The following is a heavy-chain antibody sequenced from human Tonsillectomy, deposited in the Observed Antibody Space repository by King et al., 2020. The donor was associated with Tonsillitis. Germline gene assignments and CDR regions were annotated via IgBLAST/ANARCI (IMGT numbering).Heavy chain of an antibody. J-gene: IGHJ6*02. V-gene: IGHV3-30*18. CDR3: AKKRSLKYSSSWYETYYYYGMDV. D-gene: IGHD6-13*01. CDR2: ISYDGSNK. CDR1: GFTFSSYG. Sequence: VQLVESGGGVVQPGRSLRLSCAASGFTFSSYGMHWVRQAPGKGLEWVAVISYDGSNKYYADSVKGRFTISRDNSKNTLYLQMNGLRAEDTAVYYCAKKRSLKYSSSWYETYYYYGMDVWGQGTTVTVSS.